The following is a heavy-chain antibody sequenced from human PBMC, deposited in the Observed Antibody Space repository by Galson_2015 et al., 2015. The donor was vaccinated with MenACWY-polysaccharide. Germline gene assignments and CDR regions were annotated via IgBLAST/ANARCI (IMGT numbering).Heavy chain of an antibody. CDR2: INNGGSDR. J-gene: IGHJ4*02. V-gene: IGHV3-74*03. D-gene: IGHD6-13*01. Sequence: SLRLSCAASGFTFSNHWMHWVRQAPGKGLVWVSRINNGGSDRKYADSVKGRFTISRDNAKNTLYLQMNTLRVEDTAVYYCARVLAAAARDYWGQGTLVTVSS. CDR3: ARVLAAAARDY. CDR1: GFTFSNHW.